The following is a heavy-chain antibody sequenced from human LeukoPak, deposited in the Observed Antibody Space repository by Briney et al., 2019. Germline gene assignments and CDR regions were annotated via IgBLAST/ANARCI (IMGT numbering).Heavy chain of an antibody. CDR2: ISRSGDYI. V-gene: IGHV3-21*01. J-gene: IGHJ4*02. Sequence: GGSLRLSCAASGFNFSYYTMNWVCQAPGKGLEWVSSISRSGDYIYYTGSVKGRFTMSRDNAKNSLYLQMNSLRAEDTAVYYCARDRGIDYWGQGTLVTVSS. CDR3: ARDRGIDY. D-gene: IGHD3-10*01. CDR1: GFNFSYYT.